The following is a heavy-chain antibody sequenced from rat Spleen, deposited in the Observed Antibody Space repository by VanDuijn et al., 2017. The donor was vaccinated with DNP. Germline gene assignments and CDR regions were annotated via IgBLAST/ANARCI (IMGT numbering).Heavy chain of an antibody. CDR1: GFIFSNYW. CDR3: TTSGFGAYYFDY. Sequence: EVQLVESGGGPVQPGRSLKLSCVASGFIFSNYWMTWIRQAPGKGLEWVAYISTGGGSTYYRDSVKGRFIISRDNAKSTLYLQMDSLRSEHTATYYCTTSGFGAYYFDYWGQGVMVTVSS. J-gene: IGHJ2*01. V-gene: IGHV5-31*01. D-gene: IGHD4-3*01. CDR2: ISTGGGST.